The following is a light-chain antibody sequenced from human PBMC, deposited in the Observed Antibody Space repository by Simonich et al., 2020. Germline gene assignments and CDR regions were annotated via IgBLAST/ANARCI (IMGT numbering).Light chain of an antibody. V-gene: IGKV2-29*03. Sequence: DIVMTQTPLSLSVTPGQPASISCKSSQSLLHSDGKTYLYWYLQKPGQSPQLLIYEVSNRVSGVPDRFSGSVSGTDFTLKISRVEAEDVGVYYCMQGIHLPFTFGPGTKVDIK. CDR2: EVS. J-gene: IGKJ3*01. CDR1: QSLLHSDGKTY. CDR3: MQGIHLPFT.